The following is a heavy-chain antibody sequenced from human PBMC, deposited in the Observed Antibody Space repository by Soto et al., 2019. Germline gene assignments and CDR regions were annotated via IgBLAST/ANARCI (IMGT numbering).Heavy chain of an antibody. J-gene: IGHJ6*02. D-gene: IGHD2-2*01. CDR1: GFTFINYG. Sequence: QVQLVEFGGGVVQPGRSLRLSCAASGFTFINYGMHWVRQAPGKGLERVAVISYDGSNKYYADPVKGRFTLSRDNSKNTLYLQMNSVRAEDTAVYYCAKDQYRYYYGMDVWGQGTTVTLSS. CDR2: ISYDGSNK. V-gene: IGHV3-30*18. CDR3: AKDQYRYYYGMDV.